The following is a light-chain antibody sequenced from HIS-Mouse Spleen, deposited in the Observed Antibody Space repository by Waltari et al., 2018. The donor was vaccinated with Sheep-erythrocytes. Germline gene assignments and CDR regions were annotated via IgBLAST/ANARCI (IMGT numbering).Light chain of an antibody. CDR3: CSYAGSYTVV. CDR2: EVG. J-gene: IGLJ2*01. Sequence: HSALTPPRSAAGSPGQSVTLSCTGTTSAVGRYHYVSRYQQHPGKAPKLMICEVGKRPSGVPDSFSGSKSGDTASLTSSGLQAEDEADYSCCSYAGSYTVVFGGGTKLTVL. V-gene: IGLV2-11*01. CDR1: TSAVGRYHY.